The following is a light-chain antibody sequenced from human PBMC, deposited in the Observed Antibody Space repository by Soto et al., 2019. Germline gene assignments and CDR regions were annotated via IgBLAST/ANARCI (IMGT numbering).Light chain of an antibody. CDR3: QQSYSNPFT. V-gene: IGKV1-39*01. CDR1: QSISNF. J-gene: IGKJ3*01. CDR2: AAS. Sequence: DIQVTQSPSSLSASVGDRVTITCRASQSISNFLNWYQQKPGESPKLLIFAASNLQIGVPSRFSGSGSGTDFTLTITSLQPEDFATYYCQQSYSNPFTFGPGTKVDI.